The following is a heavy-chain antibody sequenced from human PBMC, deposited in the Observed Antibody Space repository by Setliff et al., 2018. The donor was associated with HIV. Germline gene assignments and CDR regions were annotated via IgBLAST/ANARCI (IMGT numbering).Heavy chain of an antibody. V-gene: IGHV4-59*08. CDR3: ARLGRGTYYYDSSGYLYAFDI. CDR1: GGSISSYY. Sequence: SETLSLTCTVSGGSISSYYWSWIRQPPGKGLEWIGYIYYSGSTNYNSSLKSRVTISVDTSKNQFSLKLSSVTAADTAVYYCARLGRGTYYYDSSGYLYAFDIWGQGTMVTVSS. CDR2: IYYSGST. D-gene: IGHD3-22*01. J-gene: IGHJ3*02.